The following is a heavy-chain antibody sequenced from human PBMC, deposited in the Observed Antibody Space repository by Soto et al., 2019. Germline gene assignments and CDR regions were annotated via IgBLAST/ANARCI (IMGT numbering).Heavy chain of an antibody. CDR3: ARGHYLGYCSSTSCYRPYYFDY. V-gene: IGHV1-8*01. Sequence: GASVKVSCKASGYTFTSYDINWVRQATGQGLEWMGWMNPNSGNTGYAQKFQGRVTMTRNTSISTAYMELSSLRSEDTAVYYCARGHYLGYCSSTSCYRPYYFDYWGQGTLVTVSS. D-gene: IGHD2-2*03. J-gene: IGHJ4*02. CDR1: GYTFTSYD. CDR2: MNPNSGNT.